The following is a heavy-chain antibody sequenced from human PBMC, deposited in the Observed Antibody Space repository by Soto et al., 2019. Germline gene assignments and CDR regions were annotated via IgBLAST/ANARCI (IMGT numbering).Heavy chain of an antibody. J-gene: IGHJ2*01. CDR3: ARERSADYGGNSDWYFDV. D-gene: IGHD4-17*01. CDR2: IWYDGGNK. Sequence: QVQLVESGGGVVQPGRSLRLSCAASGFTISNYGMHWVRQAPGKGLEWVTVIWYDGGNKYYVDSVRGRFTVSRDNSKNTLYLQMSSLRAEDTAVYYCARERSADYGGNSDWYFDVWGRGTLVTVSS. V-gene: IGHV3-33*01. CDR1: GFTISNYG.